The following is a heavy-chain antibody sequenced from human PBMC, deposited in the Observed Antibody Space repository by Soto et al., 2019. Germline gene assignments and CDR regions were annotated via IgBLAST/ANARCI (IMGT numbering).Heavy chain of an antibody. CDR3: ARDLLPVTTDWFDP. CDR1: GGTFSSYA. Sequence: QVQLVQSGAEVKKPGSSVKVSCKASGGTFSSYAISWVRQAPGQGLEWMGGIIPIFGTANYAQKFQGRVTITADESTSTGYMELRSLRSEDTAVYYCARDLLPVTTDWFDPWGQGTLVTVSS. J-gene: IGHJ5*02. CDR2: IIPIFGTA. D-gene: IGHD4-17*01. V-gene: IGHV1-69*12.